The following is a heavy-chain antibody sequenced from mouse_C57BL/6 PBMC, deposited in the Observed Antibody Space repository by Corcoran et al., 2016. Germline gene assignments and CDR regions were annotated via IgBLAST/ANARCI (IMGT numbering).Heavy chain of an antibody. CDR2: INPYNGGT. CDR1: GYTFTDYY. J-gene: IGHJ4*01. D-gene: IGHD2-5*01. CDR3: ARSGYYSNAYAMDY. Sequence: EVQLQQSGPVLVKPGASVKMSCKASGYTFTDYYMNWVKQSHGKSLEWIGVINPYNGGTSYNQKFKGKATLTVDKSSSTAYMELNSLTSEDSAVYYCARSGYYSNAYAMDYWGQGTSVTVSS. V-gene: IGHV1-19*01.